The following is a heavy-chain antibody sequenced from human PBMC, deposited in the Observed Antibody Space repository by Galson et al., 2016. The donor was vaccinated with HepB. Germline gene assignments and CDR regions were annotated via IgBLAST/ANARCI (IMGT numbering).Heavy chain of an antibody. J-gene: IGHJ4*02. CDR3: ARRRSYLDY. V-gene: IGHV3-11*01. CDR2: ISSSGDTI. Sequence: SLRLSCAASGFTFTTFYMSWIRQAPGKGLEWISYISSSGDTIYYADSVKGRFTVSRDNAKDSLYLQMNSLRAYDSAVYYCARRRSYLDYWGQGTLVTVSS. CDR1: GFTFTTFY.